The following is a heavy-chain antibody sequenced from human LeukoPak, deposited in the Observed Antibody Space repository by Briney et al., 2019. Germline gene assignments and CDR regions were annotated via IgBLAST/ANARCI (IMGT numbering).Heavy chain of an antibody. CDR3: ARGPNIPPSIAVAGYYFDY. CDR2: IIPIFGTA. CDR1: GGTFSSYA. V-gene: IGHV1-69*01. Sequence: GASVQVSCKASGGTFSSYAISWVRQAPGQGLEWMGGIIPIFGTANYAQKFQGRVTITADESTSTAYMELSSLRSEDTAVYYCARGPNIPPSIAVAGYYFDYWGQGTLVTVSS. D-gene: IGHD6-19*01. J-gene: IGHJ4*02.